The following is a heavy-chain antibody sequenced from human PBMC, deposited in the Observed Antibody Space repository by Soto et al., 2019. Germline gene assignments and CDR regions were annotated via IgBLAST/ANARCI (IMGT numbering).Heavy chain of an antibody. D-gene: IGHD3-3*01. CDR2: ISGSGGST. J-gene: IGHJ4*02. CDR1: GFLFSDYA. Sequence: PGGSLRLSCAASGFLFSDYAMSWVRQAPGKGLEWVSAISGSGGSTYYADSVKGRFTISRDNSKNTLYLQMNSLRAEDTAVYYCAKITGFWSGYSDYWGQGTLVTVSS. CDR3: AKITGFWSGYSDY. V-gene: IGHV3-23*01.